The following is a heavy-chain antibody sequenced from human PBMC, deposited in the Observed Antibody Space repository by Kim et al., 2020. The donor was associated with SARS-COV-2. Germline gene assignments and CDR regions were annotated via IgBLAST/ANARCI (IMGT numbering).Heavy chain of an antibody. J-gene: IGHJ3*02. D-gene: IGHD3-10*01. CDR3: AKDTIARTFGELFQGADAFDI. Sequence: FTISRDNSKNTLYLQMNSLRAEDTAVYYCAKDTIARTFGELFQGADAFDIWGQGTMVTVSS. V-gene: IGHV3-23*03.